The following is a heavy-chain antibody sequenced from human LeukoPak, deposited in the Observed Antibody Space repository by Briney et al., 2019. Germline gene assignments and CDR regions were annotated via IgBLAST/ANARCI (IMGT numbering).Heavy chain of an antibody. Sequence: SGGSLRLSCAASGFTFSSYSMNWVRQAPGKGLEWVSAISGSGGSTFYADSVKGRFTISRDTSKNTLYLQMNSLRVEDTAVYYCAKSRARREGSSGSIDYWGQGTLVTVSS. V-gene: IGHV3-23*01. CDR1: GFTFSSYS. J-gene: IGHJ4*02. CDR2: ISGSGGST. D-gene: IGHD3-22*01. CDR3: AKSRARREGSSGSIDY.